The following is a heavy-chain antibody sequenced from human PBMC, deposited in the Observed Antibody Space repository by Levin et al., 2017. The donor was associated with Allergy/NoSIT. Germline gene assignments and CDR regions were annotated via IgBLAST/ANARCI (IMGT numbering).Heavy chain of an antibody. CDR1: GGSFSGYY. D-gene: IGHD4-17*01. CDR3: ARGSHDGFPTVTTLGYYYGMDV. J-gene: IGHJ6*02. V-gene: IGHV4-34*01. CDR2: INHSGST. Sequence: SGGSLRLSCAVYGGSFSGYYWSWIRQPPGKGLEWIGEINHSGSTNYNPSLKSRVTISVDTSKNQFSLKLSSVTAADTAVYYCARGSHDGFPTVTTLGYYYGMDVWGQGTTVTVSS.